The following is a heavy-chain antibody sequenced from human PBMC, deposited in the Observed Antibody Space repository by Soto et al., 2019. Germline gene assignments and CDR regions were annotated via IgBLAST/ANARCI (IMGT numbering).Heavy chain of an antibody. J-gene: IGHJ6*02. V-gene: IGHV1-8*01. Sequence: QVQLVQSGAEVKKPGASVKVSCKASGYTFTSDDINWVRQATGQGLEWLGWMNPNSGNTGYADKSQCRVTLTRNASISTAYMELRSLRSEDTAVYYCATDSSSWLYYYCYYGMDVWGQGTTVTVSS. CDR1: GYTFTSDD. CDR3: ATDSSSWLYYYCYYGMDV. CDR2: MNPNSGNT. D-gene: IGHD6-13*01.